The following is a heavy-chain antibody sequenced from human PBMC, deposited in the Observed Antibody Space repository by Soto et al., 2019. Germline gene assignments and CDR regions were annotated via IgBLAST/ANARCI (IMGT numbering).Heavy chain of an antibody. J-gene: IGHJ4*02. Sequence: QVQLQQWGAGLLKPSETLSLTCAVYGGSFGGNSWSGIARPPGKGLGWMGEINHSGSTNYNPSLKSRVTISVDTSKNQFSLKLSSVTAADTAVYYCARVGGGKVRWGQGTLVTVSS. CDR2: INHSGST. CDR1: GGSFGGNS. CDR3: ARVGGGKVR. D-gene: IGHD1-26*01. V-gene: IGHV4-34*01.